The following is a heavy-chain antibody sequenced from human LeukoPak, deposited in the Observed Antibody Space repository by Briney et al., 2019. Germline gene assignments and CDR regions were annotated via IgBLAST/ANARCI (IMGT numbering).Heavy chain of an antibody. CDR1: GFTFSSYS. CDR2: ISSSSSYI. CDR3: ARVRNPYYLDNSAYAFGY. D-gene: IGHD3-22*01. V-gene: IGHV3-21*04. J-gene: IGHJ4*02. Sequence: GGSLGLSCAASGFTFSSYSMNWVRQAPGKGLEWVSSISSSSSYIYYADSVKGRFTISRDNAKNSLYLQMNSLRAEDTAVYYCARVRNPYYLDNSAYAFGYWGQGTLVTVSS.